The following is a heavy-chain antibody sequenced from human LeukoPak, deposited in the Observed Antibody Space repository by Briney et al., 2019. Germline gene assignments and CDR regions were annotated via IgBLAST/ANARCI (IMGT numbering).Heavy chain of an antibody. V-gene: IGHV4-59*08. CDR2: IYYSGST. CDR3: ARSGGEAHNWFDP. D-gene: IGHD3-10*01. Sequence: SETLSLTCTVSGGSISSYYWSWIRQPPGKGLEWIGYIYYSGSTNYNPSLKSRVTISVDPSKNQFSLKLSSVTAADTAVYYCARSGGEAHNWFDPWGPGTLVTVSS. J-gene: IGHJ5*02. CDR1: GGSISSYY.